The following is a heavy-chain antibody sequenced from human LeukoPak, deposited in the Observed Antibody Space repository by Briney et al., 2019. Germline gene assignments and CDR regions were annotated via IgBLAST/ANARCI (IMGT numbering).Heavy chain of an antibody. J-gene: IGHJ4*02. D-gene: IGHD1-26*01. CDR3: AKDKIVGAIFRFDY. CDR1: GFTFSSYA. Sequence: PGGSLRLSCAASGFTFSSYAMSWVRQAPGKGLEWVSGISGSGGSTDYADSVKGRFTISRDNSKNTLYLQMNSLRAEDTAVYYCAKDKIVGAIFRFDYWGQGTLDTVSS. V-gene: IGHV3-23*01. CDR2: ISGSGGST.